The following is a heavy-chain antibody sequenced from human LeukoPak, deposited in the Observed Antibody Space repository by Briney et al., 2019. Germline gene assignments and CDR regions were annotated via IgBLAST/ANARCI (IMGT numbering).Heavy chain of an antibody. J-gene: IGHJ2*01. CDR1: GFTFGDYA. D-gene: IGHD2-2*01. CDR3: TRDLAGYCSSTCCRDPTTGWYFDL. V-gene: IGHV3-49*03. Sequence: GGSLRLSCTASGFTFGDYAMSWFRQAPGKGLEWVGFIRSKAYGGTTEYAASVKGRFTISRDDSKSIAYLQMNSLKTEDTAVYYCTRDLAGYCSSTCCRDPTTGWYFDLWGRGTLVTVSS. CDR2: IRSKAYGGTT.